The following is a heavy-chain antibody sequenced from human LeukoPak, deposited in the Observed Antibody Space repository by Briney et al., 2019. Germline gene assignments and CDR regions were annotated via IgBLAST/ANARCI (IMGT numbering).Heavy chain of an antibody. V-gene: IGHV3-7*01. Sequence: GGSLRLSCAASGFTFSSYRMSWVRQAPGKGLEWVANIKQDGSEKYYVDSVKGRFTISRDNAKNSLYLQMNSLRAEDTAVYYCARDRGGYSSSWGPGTFDYWGQGTLVTVSS. CDR2: IKQDGSEK. CDR3: ARDRGGYSSSWGPGTFDY. D-gene: IGHD6-13*01. CDR1: GFTFSSYR. J-gene: IGHJ4*02.